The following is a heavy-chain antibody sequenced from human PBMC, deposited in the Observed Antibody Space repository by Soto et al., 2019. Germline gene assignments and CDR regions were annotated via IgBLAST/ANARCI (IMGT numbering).Heavy chain of an antibody. CDR2: INDSGST. J-gene: IGHJ5*02. CDR1: GGSIRSAGHY. D-gene: IGHD2-8*01. Sequence: PSETLSLTCTVSGGSIRSAGHYWSWIRQHPGKGLEWIGYINDSGSTFYNPSLRSRLNISVDTSENQFSLRLTSVTAADTAVYFCARWGGFCSAAVCAAPFDPWGQGTLVTVSS. V-gene: IGHV4-31*03. CDR3: ARWGGFCSAAVCAAPFDP.